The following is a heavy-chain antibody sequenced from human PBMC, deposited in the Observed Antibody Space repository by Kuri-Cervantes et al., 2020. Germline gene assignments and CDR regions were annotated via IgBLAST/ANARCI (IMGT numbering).Heavy chain of an antibody. Sequence: SETLSLTCTVSGVSINSGDYYWSWIRQPPGKGLEWIGYIYSSGSTHNNPSLKSRVTILVDTSKNHFSLKLSSVTAADTAIYYCARRTAATIGTTTMYYFDYWGQGALVTVSS. J-gene: IGHJ4*02. D-gene: IGHD1-1*01. CDR3: ARRTAATIGTTTMYYFDY. CDR2: IYSSGST. V-gene: IGHV4-30-4*08. CDR1: GVSINSGDYY.